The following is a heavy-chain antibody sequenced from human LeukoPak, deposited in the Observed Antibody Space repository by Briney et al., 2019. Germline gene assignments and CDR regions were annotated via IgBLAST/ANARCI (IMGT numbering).Heavy chain of an antibody. CDR2: INPNSGGT. V-gene: IGHV1-2*02. J-gene: IGHJ3*02. CDR3: ARALYIVATGAFDI. D-gene: IGHD5-12*01. CDR1: GYTVTGYY. Sequence: GASVKVSCKASGYTVTGYYMHWVRQAPGQGLEWMGWINPNSGGTNYAQKFQGRVTMTRDTSISTAYMELSRLRSDDTAVYYCARALYIVATGAFDIWGQGTMVTVSS.